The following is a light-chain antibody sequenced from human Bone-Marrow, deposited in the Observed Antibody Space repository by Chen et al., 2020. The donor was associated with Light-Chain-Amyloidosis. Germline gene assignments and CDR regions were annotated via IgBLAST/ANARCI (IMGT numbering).Light chain of an antibody. CDR3: QVWDRSSDRPV. CDR2: DDS. V-gene: IGLV3-21*02. CDR1: NIGSTS. J-gene: IGLJ3*02. Sequence: SYVLTQPSSSSVAPGQTSTLACGGNNIGSTSVHWYQQTPGQAPLLVVYDDSDRPSGIPERLSGSNSGNTDTLTISRVEAGDEADYYCQVWDRSSDRPVFGGGTKLTVL.